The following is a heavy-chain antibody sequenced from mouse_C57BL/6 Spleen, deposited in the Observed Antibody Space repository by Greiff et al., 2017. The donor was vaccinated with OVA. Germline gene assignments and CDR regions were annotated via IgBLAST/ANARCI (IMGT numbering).Heavy chain of an antibody. V-gene: IGHV1-26*01. CDR2: INPNNGGT. CDR1: GYTFTDYY. Sequence: VQLQQSGPELVKPGASVKISCKASGYTFTDYYMNWVKQSHGKSLEWIGDINPNNGGTSYNQKFKGKATLTVDKSSSTAYMELRSLTSEDSAVYYCARPYYGSSLHYYAMDYWGQGTSVTVSS. D-gene: IGHD1-1*01. J-gene: IGHJ4*01. CDR3: ARPYYGSSLHYYAMDY.